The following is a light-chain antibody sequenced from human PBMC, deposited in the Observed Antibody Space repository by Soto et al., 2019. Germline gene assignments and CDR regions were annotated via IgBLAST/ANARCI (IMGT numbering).Light chain of an antibody. CDR2: DAS. V-gene: IGKV3-20*01. CDR3: QHYGSSPYT. J-gene: IGKJ2*01. CDR1: QSLSNRY. Sequence: EIVLTQSPGTLSLSPGERATLSCRTSQSLSNRYLAWYQQKPGQAPRLLIYDASSRATGIPDRFSGSGSGTDFTLTISRLEPEDFAVYYCQHYGSSPYTFGQGTKLEIK.